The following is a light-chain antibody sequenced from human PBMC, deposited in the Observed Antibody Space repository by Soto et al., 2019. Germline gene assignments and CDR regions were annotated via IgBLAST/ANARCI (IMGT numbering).Light chain of an antibody. J-gene: IGKJ4*01. CDR1: QSVSSN. CDR2: DIS. V-gene: IGKV3D-15*01. CDR3: QQYYSTPLT. Sequence: ETVMTQSPATLSVSPGERATLSCRASQSVSSNLAWYQQKPGQPPRLLIYDISTRATGIPTRFSGSGSGTEFTLTISSLQAEDVAVYYCQQYYSTPLTFGGGTKVDIK.